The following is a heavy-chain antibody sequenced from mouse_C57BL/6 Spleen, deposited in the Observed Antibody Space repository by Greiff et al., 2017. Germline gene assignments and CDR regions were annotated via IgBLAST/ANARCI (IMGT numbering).Heavy chain of an antibody. Sequence: QVQLQQPGAELVKPGASVKLSCKASGYTFTSYWMHWVKQRPGQGLEWIGMIHPNSGSTNYNEKFKSEATLTVDKSSSTAYMQRSSLTSEDSAVYYCANDYDGAWFAYWGQGTLVTVSA. J-gene: IGHJ3*01. D-gene: IGHD2-4*01. V-gene: IGHV1-64*01. CDR1: GYTFTSYW. CDR3: ANDYDGAWFAY. CDR2: IHPNSGST.